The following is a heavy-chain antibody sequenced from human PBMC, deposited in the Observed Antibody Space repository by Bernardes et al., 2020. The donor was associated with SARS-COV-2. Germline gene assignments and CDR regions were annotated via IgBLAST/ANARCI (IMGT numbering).Heavy chain of an antibody. Sequence: GSLRLSCAASGFTVSNDGMHWVRQAPGKGLEWVAMIWSDGSREHYAGAVEGRFTISRDNSNNTLYLQMNSLRAEDTAVYFCAREDFSRIGRYTPDSWGQGTLVTVSS. D-gene: IGHD3-16*02. CDR1: GFTVSNDG. CDR3: AREDFSRIGRYTPDS. CDR2: IWSDGSRE. V-gene: IGHV3-33*01. J-gene: IGHJ4*02.